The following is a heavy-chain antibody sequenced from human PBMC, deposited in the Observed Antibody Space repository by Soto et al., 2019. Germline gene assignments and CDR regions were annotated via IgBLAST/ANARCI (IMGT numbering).Heavy chain of an antibody. Sequence: QVQLVQSGAEVKKPGASVKVSCKASGYTFTSYGISWVRQAPGQGLEWMGWISAYNGNTNYAQKLQGRVTMTTDTSTSTAYMELRSLRSDDTDVYYCARDPLRFLEWSTTGWYFDLWGSGTMVTVSS. J-gene: IGHJ2*01. D-gene: IGHD3-3*01. CDR1: GYTFTSYG. V-gene: IGHV1-18*04. CDR3: ARDPLRFLEWSTTGWYFDL. CDR2: ISAYNGNT.